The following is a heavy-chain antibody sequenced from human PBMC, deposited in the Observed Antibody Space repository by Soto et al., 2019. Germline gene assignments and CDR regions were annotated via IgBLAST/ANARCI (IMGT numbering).Heavy chain of an antibody. CDR1: GFTFSIYA. V-gene: IGHV3-30-3*01. CDR2: ISYDGSHK. J-gene: IGHJ4*02. D-gene: IGHD3-22*01. CDR3: ARDNYYDSSGNY. Sequence: GGSLRLSCTASGFTFSIYAIHWVRQAPGKGLEWVAVISYDGSHKYYADAVKGRFTISRDNSKNTLYLQMTSLRAEDTAVYYCARDNYYDSSGNYWGQGTLVTSPQ.